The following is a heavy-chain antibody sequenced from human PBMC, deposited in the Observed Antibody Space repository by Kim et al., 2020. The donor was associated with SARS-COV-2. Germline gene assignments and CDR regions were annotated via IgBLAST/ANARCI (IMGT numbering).Heavy chain of an antibody. V-gene: IGHV1-69*01. Sequence: NYAPKFQGRVTITARESTSTAYVELSRLRSEDTAVYYCARRSVPLYYFDYWGQGTLVTVSS. CDR3: ARRSVPLYYFDY. J-gene: IGHJ4*02.